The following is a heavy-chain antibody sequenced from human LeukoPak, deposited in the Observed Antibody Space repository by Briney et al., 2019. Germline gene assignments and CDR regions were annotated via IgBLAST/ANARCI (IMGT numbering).Heavy chain of an antibody. Sequence: GSLRLSCAASGFTFSSYEMNWVRQAPGKGLEWVSYISSSGSTIYYADSVKGRFTISRDNAKNSLYLQMNSLRAEDTAVYYCARDLYDILTGSKDAFDIWGQGTMVTVSS. V-gene: IGHV3-48*03. CDR2: ISSSGSTI. CDR3: ARDLYDILTGSKDAFDI. CDR1: GFTFSSYE. D-gene: IGHD3-9*01. J-gene: IGHJ3*02.